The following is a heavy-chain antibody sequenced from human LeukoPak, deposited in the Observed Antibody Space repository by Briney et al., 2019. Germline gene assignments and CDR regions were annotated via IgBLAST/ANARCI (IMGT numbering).Heavy chain of an antibody. Sequence: PGGSLRPSCAASGFTFSDYYMSWIRQAPGKGLEWVSYISSSSSYTNYADSVKGRFTISRDNAKNSLYLQMNSPRAEDTAVYYCARALTMVRDGPDAFDIWGQGTMVTVSS. CDR1: GFTFSDYY. J-gene: IGHJ3*02. V-gene: IGHV3-11*06. CDR3: ARALTMVRDGPDAFDI. D-gene: IGHD3-10*01. CDR2: ISSSSSYT.